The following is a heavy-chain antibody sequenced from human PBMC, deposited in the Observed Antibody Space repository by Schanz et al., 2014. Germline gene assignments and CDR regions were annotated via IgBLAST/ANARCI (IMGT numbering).Heavy chain of an antibody. Sequence: QVQLVQSEAEVKKPGSSVKVSCKASGGTFSSYTISWVRQAPGQGLEWMGRIISILGIPNYAQKFQGRVTITADKSTFTAYMDVSSLRSEDTAVYYCARLSVAGRPHVNYWYFDLWGRGTLVTVSS. CDR3: ARLSVAGRPHVNYWYFDL. V-gene: IGHV1-69*02. D-gene: IGHD6-19*01. CDR2: IISILGIP. J-gene: IGHJ2*01. CDR1: GGTFSSYT.